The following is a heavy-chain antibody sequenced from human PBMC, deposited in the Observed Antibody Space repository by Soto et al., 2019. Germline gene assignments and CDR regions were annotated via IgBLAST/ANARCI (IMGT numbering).Heavy chain of an antibody. CDR3: ARDPDDSSGYPVFQH. J-gene: IGHJ1*01. CDR2: IIPIFGTA. D-gene: IGHD3-22*01. V-gene: IGHV1-69*13. Sequence: GASVKVSCKASGGTFSSYAISWVRQAPGQGLEWMGGIIPIFGTANYAQKFQGRVTITADESTSTAYMELSSLRSEDTAVYYCARDPDDSSGYPVFQHWGQGTLVTVSS. CDR1: GGTFSSYA.